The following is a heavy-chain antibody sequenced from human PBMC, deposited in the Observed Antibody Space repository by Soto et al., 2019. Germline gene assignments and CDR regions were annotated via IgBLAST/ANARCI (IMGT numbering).Heavy chain of an antibody. CDR3: ARGGRTVTKRRALYGMYV. Sequence: QVQLQQWGAGLLKPSETLSLTCAVYGGSFSGYYWSWIRQPPGKGLEWIGEINHSGSTNYNPSLTSRVTISVDTSTNQFSLKLRSVTAADTAVYYCARGGRTVTKRRALYGMYVWGQGPTVTVSS. V-gene: IGHV4-34*01. J-gene: IGHJ6*02. CDR2: INHSGST. CDR1: GGSFSGYY. D-gene: IGHD4-17*01.